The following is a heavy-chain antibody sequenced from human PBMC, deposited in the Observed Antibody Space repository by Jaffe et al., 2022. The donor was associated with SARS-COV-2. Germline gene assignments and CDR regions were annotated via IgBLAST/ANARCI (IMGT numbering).Heavy chain of an antibody. CDR3: ARVSPDSSGWNFDY. CDR1: GGSISSGSYY. D-gene: IGHD6-19*01. J-gene: IGHJ4*02. CDR2: IYTSGST. V-gene: IGHV4-61*02. Sequence: QVQLQESGPGLVKPSQTLSLTCTVSGGSISSGSYYWSWIRQPAGKGLEWIGRIYTSGSTNYNPSLKSRVTISVDTSKNQFSLKLSSVTAADTAVYYCARVSPDSSGWNFDYWGQGTLVTVSS.